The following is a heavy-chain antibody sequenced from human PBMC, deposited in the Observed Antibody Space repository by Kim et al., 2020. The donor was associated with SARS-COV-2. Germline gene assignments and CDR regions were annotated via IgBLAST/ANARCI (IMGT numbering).Heavy chain of an antibody. V-gene: IGHV3-33*01. CDR2: IWYDGGNK. Sequence: GGSLRLSCAASGFAMSSYGMHWVRQAPGKGLEWVSLIWYDGGNKYYADSVKGGFTISRDNSKNTLYLQMNSLRAEDTAVYYCARDYAGYFKGLDVWGQGTTVTVSS. CDR1: GFAMSSYG. D-gene: IGHD3-9*01. J-gene: IGHJ6*02. CDR3: ARDYAGYFKGLDV.